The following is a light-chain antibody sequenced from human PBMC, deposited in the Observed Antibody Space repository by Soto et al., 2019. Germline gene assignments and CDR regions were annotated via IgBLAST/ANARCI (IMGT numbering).Light chain of an antibody. J-gene: IGLJ3*02. CDR3: CSYAVSYTWV. CDR2: AVN. V-gene: IGLV2-11*01. Sequence: QSVLTQPRSVSGSPGQSVTISCTGTSSDVGDYNYVSWYQQHPGKAPKLLIYAVNMRPSGVPDRSSGSKSGNTASLTISGLQAEDEADYSCCSYAVSYTWVFGGGTKLTVL. CDR1: SSDVGDYNY.